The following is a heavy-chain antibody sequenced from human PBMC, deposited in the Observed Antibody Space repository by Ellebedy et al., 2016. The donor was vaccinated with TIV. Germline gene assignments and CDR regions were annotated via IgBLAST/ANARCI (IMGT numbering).Heavy chain of an antibody. CDR3: ASRYYYGSGSYHNYFDY. D-gene: IGHD3-10*01. J-gene: IGHJ4*02. CDR2: ISAYNGNT. Sequence: AASVKVSCKASGYTFTSYGISWVRQAPGQGLEWMGWISAYNGNTNYAQKLQCRVTMTTDTSTSTAYMELRSLRSDDTAVYYCASRYYYGSGSYHNYFDYWGQGTLVTVS. V-gene: IGHV1-18*04. CDR1: GYTFTSYG.